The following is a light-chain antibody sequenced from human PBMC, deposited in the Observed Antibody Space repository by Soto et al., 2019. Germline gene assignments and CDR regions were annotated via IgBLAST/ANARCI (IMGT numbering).Light chain of an antibody. CDR3: AGWDGSMKGLG. CDR2: ENN. J-gene: IGLJ1*01. Sequence: QSVLTQPPSASGAPGQRVTISCSGSASNIGRDPVNWYQQVPGTAPKLLIYENNHRPSGVPDRFPGSKSGTSASLVISGLQSEDQAEYFCAGWDGSMKGLGFGTGTKLTVL. CDR1: ASNIGRDP. V-gene: IGLV1-44*01.